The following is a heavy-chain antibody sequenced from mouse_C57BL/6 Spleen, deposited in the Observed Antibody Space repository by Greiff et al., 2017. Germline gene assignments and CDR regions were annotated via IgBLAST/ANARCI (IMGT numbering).Heavy chain of an antibody. Sequence: QVQLQQSGPELVKPGASVKISCKASGYAFSSSWMNWVKQRPGKGLEWIGRIYPGDGDTNYNGKFKGKATLTADKSSSTAYMQLSSLTSEDSAVYFCARNYYSKEGAMDYWGQGTSVTVSS. J-gene: IGHJ4*01. V-gene: IGHV1-82*01. D-gene: IGHD2-5*01. CDR2: IYPGDGDT. CDR3: ARNYYSKEGAMDY. CDR1: GYAFSSSW.